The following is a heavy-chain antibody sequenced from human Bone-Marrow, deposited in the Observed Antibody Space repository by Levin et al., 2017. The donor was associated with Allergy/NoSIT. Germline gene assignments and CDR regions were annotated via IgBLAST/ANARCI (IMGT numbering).Heavy chain of an antibody. V-gene: IGHV1-2*02. CDR1: GYNFVAYY. Sequence: ASVKVSCETSGYNFVAYYIHWLRQAPGQGLEWMGWIDPNYGGTNLAQKFQVRVTMTTDTSINTAYLDLSRLKSDDTASYYCARADGGGGSPPSTTTGIDFWGQGTLVTVSS. D-gene: IGHD1-14*01. CDR3: ARADGGGGSPPSTTTGIDF. J-gene: IGHJ4*02. CDR2: IDPNYGGT.